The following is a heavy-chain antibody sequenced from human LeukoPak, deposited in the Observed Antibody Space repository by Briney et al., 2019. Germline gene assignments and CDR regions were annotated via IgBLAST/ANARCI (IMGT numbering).Heavy chain of an antibody. D-gene: IGHD3-3*01. CDR1: GYSISSGYY. CDR2: IYHGGST. V-gene: IGHV4-38-2*02. J-gene: IGHJ4*02. CDR3: AAPILHHTYFFDY. Sequence: SETLSLTCTVSGYSISSGYYWGWIRQPPGKGLEWIGSIYHGGSTYYNPSLKSRVTMSVDTSKNQFSLKLSSVTAADTAVYYCAAPILHHTYFFDYWGQGTQVTVSS.